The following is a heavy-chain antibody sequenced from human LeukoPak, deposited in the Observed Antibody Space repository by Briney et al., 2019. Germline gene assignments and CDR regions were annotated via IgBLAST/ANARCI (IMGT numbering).Heavy chain of an antibody. D-gene: IGHD2-2*01. Sequence: SETLSLTCAVYGVSFSGYYWSWIRQPPGTGLEWIGEINHSGSTNYHPSLKSRVTRSVDTSKNQFSLKLSSVTAADTAVYYCARSKPYCSSTSCYRFDYWGQGTLVTVSS. J-gene: IGHJ4*02. CDR3: ARSKPYCSSTSCYRFDY. V-gene: IGHV4-34*01. CDR1: GVSFSGYY. CDR2: INHSGST.